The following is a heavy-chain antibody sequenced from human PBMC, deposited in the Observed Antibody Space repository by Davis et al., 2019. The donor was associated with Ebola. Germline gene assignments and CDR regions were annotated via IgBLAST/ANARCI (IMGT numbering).Heavy chain of an antibody. Sequence: SETLSLTCTVSGGSISSSSYYWGWIRQPPGKGLEWIGSIYYSGSTYYNPSLKSRVTISVDTSKNQFSLKLSSVTAADTAVYYCARHDYIWGSYRLWYNWFDPWGQGTLVTVSS. CDR1: GGSISSSSYY. D-gene: IGHD3-16*02. CDR2: IYYSGST. CDR3: ARHDYIWGSYRLWYNWFDP. J-gene: IGHJ5*02. V-gene: IGHV4-39*01.